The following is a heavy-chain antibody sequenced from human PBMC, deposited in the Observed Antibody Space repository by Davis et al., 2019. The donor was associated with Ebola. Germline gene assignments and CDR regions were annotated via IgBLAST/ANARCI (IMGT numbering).Heavy chain of an antibody. V-gene: IGHV4-4*08. CDR2: IYTSGST. Sequence: PSETLSLTCTVSGGSITSYYWSWIRQPPGKGLEWIGYIYTSGSTNYNPSLKSRVTISVDTSKNQFSLKLSSVTAADTAVYYCARQGILTSYWYFDLWGRGTLVTVSS. J-gene: IGHJ2*01. CDR1: GGSITSYY. CDR3: ARQGILTSYWYFDL. D-gene: IGHD3-9*01.